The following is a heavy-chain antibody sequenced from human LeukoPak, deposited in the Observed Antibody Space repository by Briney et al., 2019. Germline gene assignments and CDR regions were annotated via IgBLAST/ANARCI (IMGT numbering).Heavy chain of an antibody. CDR2: ITGSGSGT. V-gene: IGHV3-23*01. D-gene: IGHD5-12*01. CDR1: GPTFSVYA. Sequence: PGGSLRLSCAASGPTFSVYAMSWVRQAPGKGLEWVSGITGSGSGTYYADSVKGRFTISRDNSKNTLFLQMHSLSAEDTAVFYCARGGGYSGYLIYFDSWGQGTLVSVSS. CDR3: ARGGGYSGYLIYFDS. J-gene: IGHJ4*02.